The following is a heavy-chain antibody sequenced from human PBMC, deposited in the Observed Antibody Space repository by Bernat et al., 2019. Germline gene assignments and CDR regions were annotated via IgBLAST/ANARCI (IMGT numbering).Heavy chain of an antibody. Sequence: QVQLVESGGGVVQPGRSLRLSCAASGFTFSSYGMHWVRQAPGKGLGWVAVIWYDGSNKYYADSVKGRFTISRDNSKNTLYLQMNSLRAEDTAVYYCARDLYYDSSGYSDFDYWGQGTLVTVSS. CDR3: ARDLYYDSSGYSDFDY. CDR2: IWYDGSNK. V-gene: IGHV3-33*01. D-gene: IGHD3-22*01. J-gene: IGHJ4*02. CDR1: GFTFSSYG.